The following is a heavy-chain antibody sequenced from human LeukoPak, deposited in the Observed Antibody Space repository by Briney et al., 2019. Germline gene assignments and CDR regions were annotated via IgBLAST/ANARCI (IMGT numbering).Heavy chain of an antibody. J-gene: IGHJ1*01. V-gene: IGHV3-33*06. CDR1: GFTFSHYG. CDR3: AKDAQRGFDYSNSLQN. CDR2: IWSDGSDK. D-gene: IGHD4-11*01. Sequence: GGALRLSCAASGFTFSHYGMHWVRQTPGAGLEWVAVIWSDGSDKYYAKSVKGRFTISRDNSKNSLFLQMNSLRAEDTAVYYCAKDAQRGFDYSNSLQNWGQGILVTVSS.